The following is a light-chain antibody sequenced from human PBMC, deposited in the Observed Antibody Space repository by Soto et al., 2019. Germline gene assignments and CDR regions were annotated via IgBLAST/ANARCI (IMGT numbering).Light chain of an antibody. Sequence: EIVMTQSPATLSVSPGESATLSCRASQSVSSNLAWYQRKPGXAPRIIIYGESTRANGIPDRLSGTGSGKEFNLTISRLETEDFEVYYCQQYNSYWKFGKGTKGDIK. CDR1: QSVSSN. CDR2: GES. CDR3: QQYNSYWK. V-gene: IGKV3-15*01. J-gene: IGKJ1*01.